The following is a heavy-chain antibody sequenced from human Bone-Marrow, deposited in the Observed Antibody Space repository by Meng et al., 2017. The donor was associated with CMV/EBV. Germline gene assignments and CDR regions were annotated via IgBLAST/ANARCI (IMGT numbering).Heavy chain of an antibody. CDR2: ISGDDGST. D-gene: IGHD3-10*01. Sequence: CAASGFTFSGDSFNWVRQAQGKGLEWVSCISGDDGSTYHADSVKGRFTISRDNSKNTLYLQMNNLRAEDTAVYYCAKDMEIRGVMNYWGQGTLVTVSS. CDR3: AKDMEIRGVMNY. CDR1: GFTFSGDS. V-gene: IGHV3-23*01. J-gene: IGHJ4*02.